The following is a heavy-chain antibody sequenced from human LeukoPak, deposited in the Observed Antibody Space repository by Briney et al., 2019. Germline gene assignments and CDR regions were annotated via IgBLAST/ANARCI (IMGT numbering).Heavy chain of an antibody. D-gene: IGHD2-2*01. CDR1: GFTFSSYY. CDR3: ARTEYCSPTSCKYASF. Sequence: GGSLRLSCAASGFTFSSYYMNWVRQAPGKGLEWVSSISSSSSNIYYADSVKGRFTISRDNAKNSLYLQMNSLRAEDTAVYYCARTEYCSPTSCKYASFWGQGTMVTVSS. CDR2: ISSSSSNI. V-gene: IGHV3-21*01. J-gene: IGHJ3*01.